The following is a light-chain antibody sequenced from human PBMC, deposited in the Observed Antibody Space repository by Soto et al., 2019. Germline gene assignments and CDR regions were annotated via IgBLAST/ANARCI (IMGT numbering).Light chain of an antibody. J-gene: IGKJ2*01. CDR3: QQYGRSPPFT. CDR2: GAS. V-gene: IGKV3-20*01. Sequence: ELVLTQSPGTLSLPPGERATLSCRASQSVSSSYLAWYQQKPGQAPRHLIYGASNRATGIPDRFSGSGSVTDFTLTISRLEPEDFAVYFCQQYGRSPPFTFGQGTKVEIK. CDR1: QSVSSSY.